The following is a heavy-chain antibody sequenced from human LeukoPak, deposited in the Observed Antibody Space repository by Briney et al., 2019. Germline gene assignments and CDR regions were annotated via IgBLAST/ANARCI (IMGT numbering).Heavy chain of an antibody. V-gene: IGHV3-23*01. CDR1: GFTFSSYA. Sequence: PVGSLRLSCAASGFTFSSYAMSWVRQAPGKGLEWVSAISGSGGSTYYADSVKGRFTISRDNSKNTLYLQMNSLRAEDTAVYYCAKDNNYDILTGYYFGYWGQGTLVTVSS. CDR2: ISGSGGST. CDR3: AKDNNYDILTGYYFGY. D-gene: IGHD3-9*01. J-gene: IGHJ4*02.